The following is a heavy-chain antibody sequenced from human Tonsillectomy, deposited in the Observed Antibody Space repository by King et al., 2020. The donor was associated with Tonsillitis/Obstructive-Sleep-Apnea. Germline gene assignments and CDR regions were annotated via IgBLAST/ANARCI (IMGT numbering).Heavy chain of an antibody. D-gene: IGHD2-2*01. Sequence: LQLQESGPGLVKPSETLSLTCTVSGGSIISRSYYWCWIRQPPGKGLEWIGSIYLSGNTYYNPSIKGGVTISVDSSRDQFSLKLGSVTAADTAVYYCARHPRGDIVVVPAATHFDSWGRGTMVRVSS. CDR1: GGSIISRSYY. V-gene: IGHV4-39*01. CDR2: IYLSGNT. CDR3: ARHPRGDIVVVPAATHFDS. J-gene: IGHJ3*01.